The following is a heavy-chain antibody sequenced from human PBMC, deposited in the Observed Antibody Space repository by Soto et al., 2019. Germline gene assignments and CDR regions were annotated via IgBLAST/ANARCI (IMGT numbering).Heavy chain of an antibody. V-gene: IGHV2-5*02. Sequence: QITLKESGPTLVKPTQTLTLTCTFSGFSLTTRGVGVGWIRQPPGKALEWLALIYWDDDKRYSPSLKSRLTITKDTSKNQVVITLTNMDPLDTATYYVAHGPGSCQLLYSYYYYMDVWGKGAPVAVS. D-gene: IGHD3-10*01. J-gene: IGHJ6*03. CDR1: GFSLTTRGVG. CDR3: AHGPGSCQLLYSYYYYMDV. CDR2: IYWDDDK.